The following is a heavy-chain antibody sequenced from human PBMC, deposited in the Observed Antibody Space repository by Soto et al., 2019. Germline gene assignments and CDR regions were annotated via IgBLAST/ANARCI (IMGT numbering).Heavy chain of an antibody. V-gene: IGHV1-18*01. D-gene: IGHD3-16*01. CDR1: GYIFVNYG. Sequence: QVQLVQSGDEVRKPGSSVKVSCKASGYIFVNYGIAWVRQAPGQGREWMGWISPYSGNTHYTSKVQGRLTMTTETSTHTAYMEMGTMTSDDTAMYNCEMVDNYVTPTQHDVWGQATKVNLSS. CDR2: ISPYSGNT. CDR3: EMVDNYVTPTQHDV. J-gene: IGHJ6*02.